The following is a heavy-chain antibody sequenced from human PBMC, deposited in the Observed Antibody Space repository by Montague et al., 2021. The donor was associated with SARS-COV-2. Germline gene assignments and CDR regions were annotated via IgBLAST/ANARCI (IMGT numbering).Heavy chain of an antibody. V-gene: IGHV3-9*01. Sequence: SLRLSCAASGFTFGDYAMHWVRQAPGKGLEWVSGISWNSGSIGYADSVKGRFTISRDNAKNFLYLQMNSLRAEDTALYYCAKDSYYDFWSGYSPGENWFDPWGQGTLVTVSS. CDR1: GFTFGDYA. D-gene: IGHD3-3*01. CDR3: AKDSYYDFWSGYSPGENWFDP. CDR2: ISWNSGSI. J-gene: IGHJ5*02.